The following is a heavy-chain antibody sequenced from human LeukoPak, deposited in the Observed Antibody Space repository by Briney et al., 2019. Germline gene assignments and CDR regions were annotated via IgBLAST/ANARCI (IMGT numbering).Heavy chain of an antibody. D-gene: IGHD2-2*02. V-gene: IGHV3-23*01. CDR2: ISGSGGST. CDR1: GFTFSSYW. Sequence: PGGSLRLSCAASGFTFSSYWMSWVRQAPGKGLEWVSAISGSGGSTYYADSVKGRFTISRDNSKNTLYLQMNSLRAEDTAVYYCAKLIPAYCSSTSCYRAPFDYWGQGTLVTVSS. J-gene: IGHJ4*02. CDR3: AKLIPAYCSSTSCYRAPFDY.